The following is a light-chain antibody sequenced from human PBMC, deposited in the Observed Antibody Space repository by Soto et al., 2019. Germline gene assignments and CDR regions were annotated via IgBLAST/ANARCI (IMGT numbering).Light chain of an antibody. CDR3: QSYDSSLSALYV. CDR1: SSNIGAGYE. J-gene: IGLJ1*01. CDR2: GNS. V-gene: IGLV1-40*01. Sequence: QSVLTQPPSVSGAPGQRVTISCTGSSSNIGAGYEVHWYQQLPGTAPKLLIYGNSNRPSGVPDRFSGSKSGTSASLAITGLQAEDEADYYCQSYDSSLSALYVFGNGTKVTVL.